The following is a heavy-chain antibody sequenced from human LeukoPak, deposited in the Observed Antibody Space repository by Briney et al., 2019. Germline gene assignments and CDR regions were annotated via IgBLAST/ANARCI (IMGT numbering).Heavy chain of an antibody. CDR1: GYNFANFW. CDR2: VNPADSDT. V-gene: IGHV5-51*01. CDR3: TKNTDTGLFDY. D-gene: IGHD1-14*01. Sequence: GQSLKISCKGSGYNFANFWVGWVRQMPGKGLEWMGIVNPADSDTRYSPSIQGQVTFSVDKSLSTAYLQWSSLKASDTATYYCTKNTDTGLFDYWGQGTLVTVSS. J-gene: IGHJ4*02.